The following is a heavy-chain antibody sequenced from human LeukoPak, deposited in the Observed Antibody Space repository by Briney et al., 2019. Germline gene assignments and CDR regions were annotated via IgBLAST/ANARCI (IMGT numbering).Heavy chain of an antibody. J-gene: IGHJ5*02. CDR3: AIEGSGSSMHP. CDR1: GFTSSNVW. D-gene: IGHD3-3*01. V-gene: IGHV3-7*01. CDR2: IKEDGGQN. Sequence: GGSLSLSCAASGFTSSNVWLSCVRQAPGKGLEWVANIKEDGGQNYYVASAEGRFTISRDTARTTLHPQIKSLRAEDTAMYYCAIEGSGSSMHPWGQGTLVTVAS.